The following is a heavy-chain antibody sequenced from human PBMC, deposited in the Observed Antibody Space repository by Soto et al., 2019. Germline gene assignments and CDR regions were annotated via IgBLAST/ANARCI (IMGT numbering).Heavy chain of an antibody. D-gene: IGHD5-12*01. CDR1: GFTFSTYV. CDR3: ARGVEMATIANAFDI. CDR2: ISGDGSSK. J-gene: IGHJ3*02. Sequence: GGSLRLSCAASGFTFSTYVMSWVRQAPGKGLEWVSGISGDGSSKYYADSVKGRFTISRDNSKNTLYLQMNSLRAEDTSLYYCARGVEMATIANAFDIWGQGTMVTVSS. V-gene: IGHV3-23*01.